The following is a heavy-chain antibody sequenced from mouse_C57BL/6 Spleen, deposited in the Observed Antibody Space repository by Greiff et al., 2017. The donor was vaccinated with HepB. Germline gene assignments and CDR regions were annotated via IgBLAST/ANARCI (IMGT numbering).Heavy chain of an antibody. CDR3: ARGSSNCSGDY. CDR1: GYAFSSSW. CDR2: VYPGDGDT. D-gene: IGHD2-5*01. Sequence: VQLQQSGPELVKPGASVKISCKASGYAFSSSWMNWVKQRPGKGLEWIGRVYPGDGDTNDNGKFKGKATLTADKSSSTAYMQLSSLTSEGSAVYFCARGSSNCSGDYWGQGTSVTVSS. V-gene: IGHV1-82*01. J-gene: IGHJ4*01.